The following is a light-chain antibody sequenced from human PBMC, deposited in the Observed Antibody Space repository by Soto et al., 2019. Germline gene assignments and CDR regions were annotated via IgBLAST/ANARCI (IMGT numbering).Light chain of an antibody. CDR2: DVS. J-gene: IGKJ4*01. CDR3: QQRIKWPLT. V-gene: IGKV3-11*01. Sequence: EIVLTQSPATLSLSPGERATLSCRASETIIDFLGWVQQKPGQPPRLLIYDVSNRASGIPARFSGSGSGTDFTLTISSIEPEDFAVYYCQQRIKWPLTFGGGTQVEIK. CDR1: ETIIDF.